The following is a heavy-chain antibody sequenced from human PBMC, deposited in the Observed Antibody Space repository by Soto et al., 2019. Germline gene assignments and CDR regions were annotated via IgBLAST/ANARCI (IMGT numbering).Heavy chain of an antibody. D-gene: IGHD6-13*01. CDR2: MNPNSGNT. V-gene: IGHV1-8*01. Sequence: FSCKASGYTFTTYDINWVRQATGQGPEGMGWMNPNSGNTGYAQKFQGRVTMTRNTSISTAYMELSSLRSEDTAVYYCARVALRQQLVQYYYYYYMDVWGKGTTVTVSS. CDR3: ARVALRQQLVQYYYYYYMDV. J-gene: IGHJ6*03. CDR1: GYTFTTYD.